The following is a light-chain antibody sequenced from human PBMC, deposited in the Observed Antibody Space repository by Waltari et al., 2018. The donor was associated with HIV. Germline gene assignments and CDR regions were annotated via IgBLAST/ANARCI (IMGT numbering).Light chain of an antibody. Sequence: QSSLTHPASVSGSPGQSITLSCTGTSSDVGGYNYVSWYQQHPGKAPKLMIYEVSNRPSGVSNRFSGSKSGNTASLTISGLQAEDEADYYCSSYTSSSTPYVVFGGGTKLTVL. CDR3: SSYTSSSTPYVV. J-gene: IGLJ2*01. V-gene: IGLV2-14*01. CDR1: SSDVGGYNY. CDR2: EVS.